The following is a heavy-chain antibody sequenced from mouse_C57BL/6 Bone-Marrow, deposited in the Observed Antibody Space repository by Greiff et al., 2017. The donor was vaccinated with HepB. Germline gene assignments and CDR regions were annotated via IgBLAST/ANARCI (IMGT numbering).Heavy chain of an antibody. D-gene: IGHD1-1*01. CDR2: INPDSSTI. J-gene: IGHJ4*01. Sequence: EVHLVESGGGLVQPGGSLKLSCAASGIDFSRYWMSWVRRAPGKGLEWIGEINPDSSTINYAPSLKDKFIISRDNAKNTLYLQMSKVRSEDTALYYCARTDYYGSSYDYAMDYWGQGTSVTVSS. V-gene: IGHV4-1*01. CDR3: ARTDYYGSSYDYAMDY. CDR1: GIDFSRYW.